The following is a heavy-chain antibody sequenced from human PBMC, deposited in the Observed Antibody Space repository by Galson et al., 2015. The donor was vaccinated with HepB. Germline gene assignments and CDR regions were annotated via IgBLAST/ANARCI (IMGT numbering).Heavy chain of an antibody. Sequence: SLRLSCAASGFTFSVAWMSWVRQAPGKGLEWVGRIKSKSEGGATDYAAPVKGRFTISRDDSKNTLFLQMNSLKTEDTAVYYCSTIIRGSSHDSSDYFGWWGQGTLATVSS. D-gene: IGHD3-22*01. CDR2: IKSKSEGGAT. CDR3: STIIRGSSHDSSDYFGW. CDR1: GFTFSVAW. J-gene: IGHJ4*02. V-gene: IGHV3-15*01.